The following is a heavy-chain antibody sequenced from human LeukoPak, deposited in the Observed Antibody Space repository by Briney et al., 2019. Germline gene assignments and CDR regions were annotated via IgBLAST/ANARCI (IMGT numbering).Heavy chain of an antibody. D-gene: IGHD3-10*01. J-gene: IGHJ4*02. CDR3: ARVGTYYRSLDS. CDR1: GGSINDAS. Sequence: SQTLSLTCTVSGGSINDASWNWIRQPPGQGLEWIGYIYHSGGTNYNPSLKSRVTISLDTSKNQFSLKLSSVTAADTAVYYCARVGTYYRSLDSWGQGTLVTVSS. V-gene: IGHV4-59*01. CDR2: IYHSGGT.